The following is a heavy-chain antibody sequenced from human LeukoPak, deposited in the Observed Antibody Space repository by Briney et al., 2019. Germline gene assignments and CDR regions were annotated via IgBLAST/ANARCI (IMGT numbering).Heavy chain of an antibody. V-gene: IGHV4-34*01. Sequence: GSLRLSCAASGFTFSSYAMSWIRQPPGKGLEWIGEINHSGSTNYNPSLKSRVTISVDTSKNQFSLKLSSVTAADTAVYYCARGPYDSSGYYYYPRGYDAFDIWGQGTMVTVSS. D-gene: IGHD3-22*01. J-gene: IGHJ3*02. CDR3: ARGPYDSSGYYYYPRGYDAFDI. CDR2: INHSGST. CDR1: GFTFSSYA.